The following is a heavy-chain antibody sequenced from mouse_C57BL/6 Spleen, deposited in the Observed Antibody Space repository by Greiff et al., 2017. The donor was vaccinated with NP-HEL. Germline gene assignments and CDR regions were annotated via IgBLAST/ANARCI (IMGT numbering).Heavy chain of an antibody. Sequence: VQLQQSVAELVRPGASVKLSCTASGFNIKNTYMHWVKQRPEQGLEWIGRIDPANGNTKYAPKFQGKATITADTSSNTAYLQLSNLTSEDTAIYYCARDFYYYGSSPHYYAMDYWGQGTSVTVSS. CDR2: IDPANGNT. CDR3: ARDFYYYGSSPHYYAMDY. J-gene: IGHJ4*01. V-gene: IGHV14-3*01. CDR1: GFNIKNTY. D-gene: IGHD1-1*01.